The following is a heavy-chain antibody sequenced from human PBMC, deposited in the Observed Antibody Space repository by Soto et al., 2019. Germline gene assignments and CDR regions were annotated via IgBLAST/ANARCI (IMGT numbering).Heavy chain of an antibody. V-gene: IGHV3-23*01. CDR3: AKDTVGGYSFWSCYYSDRLDV. Sequence: EVKLLESGGGLAQPGGSLRLSCVGSGFTFDSYAISWVRQAPGERLQWIAAISGSADGTDYAHSVRGRFTISRDNAKKTVHLQMGSRRVEDTAVYFCAKDTVGGYSFWSCYYSDRLDVWGQGTLVTVS. J-gene: IGHJ3*01. CDR1: GFTFDSYA. CDR2: ISGSADGT. D-gene: IGHD3-3*01.